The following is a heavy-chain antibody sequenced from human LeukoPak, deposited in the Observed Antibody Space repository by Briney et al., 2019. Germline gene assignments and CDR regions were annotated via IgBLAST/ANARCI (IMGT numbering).Heavy chain of an antibody. CDR1: GFSFSSDG. D-gene: IGHD4-17*01. CDR3: ACLRGPSDY. CDR2: ILGGAGST. J-gene: IGHJ4*02. Sequence: PGGSLRLSCVASGFSFSSDGMSWVRQAPGRGLEWVSGILGGAGSTYYADSVKGRFTISRDNTKNSLYLQMDSLTADDTAVYFCACLRGPSDYWGQGTLVTVSS. V-gene: IGHV3-23*01.